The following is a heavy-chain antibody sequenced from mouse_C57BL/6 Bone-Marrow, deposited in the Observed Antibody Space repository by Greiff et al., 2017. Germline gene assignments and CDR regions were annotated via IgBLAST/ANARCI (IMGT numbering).Heavy chain of an antibody. CDR2: IYPGDGDT. CDR1: GYAFSSSW. J-gene: IGHJ2*01. D-gene: IGHD6-2*01. V-gene: IGHV1-82*01. CDR3: ARSLSLRGLDY. Sequence: VQLQQSGPELVKPGASVKISCKASGYAFSSSWMNWVKQRPGKGLEWIGRIYPGDGDTNYNGKFKGKATLTADKSSSTAYMQLSSLTSEDSAVYFCARSLSLRGLDYWGQGTTLTVSS.